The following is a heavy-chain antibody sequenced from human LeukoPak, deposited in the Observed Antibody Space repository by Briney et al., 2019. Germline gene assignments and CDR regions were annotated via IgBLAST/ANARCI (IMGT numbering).Heavy chain of an antibody. V-gene: IGHV3-23*01. CDR1: GFTFSNYA. Sequence: GGPLRLSCAASGFTFSNYAMSWVRQAPGKGLEWVSGISGSGGSAYYAGSVKGRFTISRDNSKNTLYLQVNSLRAEDTAVYYCAKDRYSISWYGRTGLDYWGQGTLVTASS. CDR2: ISGSGGSA. CDR3: AKDRYSISWYGRTGLDY. J-gene: IGHJ4*02. D-gene: IGHD6-13*01.